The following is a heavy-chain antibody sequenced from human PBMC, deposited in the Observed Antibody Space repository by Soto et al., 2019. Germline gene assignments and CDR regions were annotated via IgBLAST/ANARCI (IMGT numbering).Heavy chain of an antibody. D-gene: IGHD3-10*01. V-gene: IGHV4-34*01. CDR2: INHSGST. CDR3: ARGRHYYCSGLNWFDP. Sequence: QVQLQQWGAGLLKPSETLSLTCAVYGGSFSGYYWSWIRQPPGKGLEWIGEINHSGSTNYNPSLKRRVTLSVDTSKNQFSLQLSSVTAADTAVYYCARGRHYYCSGLNWFDPWGQGTLVTVSS. J-gene: IGHJ5*02. CDR1: GGSFSGYY.